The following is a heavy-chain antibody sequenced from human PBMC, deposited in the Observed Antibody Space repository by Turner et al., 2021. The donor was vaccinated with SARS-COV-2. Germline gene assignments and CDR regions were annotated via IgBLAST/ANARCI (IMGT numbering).Heavy chain of an antibody. Sequence: QVQLQESGPGLVKPSETLSLTCTVPGGSISSYYWSWIRQPAGKGLEWIGRIYTSGSTNYNPSLKSRVTMSVETSKNHFSLKLSSVTAADTAVYYCARESGFCTNGVCYPASRYYYGMDVWGQGTTVTVSS. CDR2: IYTSGST. J-gene: IGHJ6*02. V-gene: IGHV4-4*07. CDR1: GGSISSYY. CDR3: ARESGFCTNGVCYPASRYYYGMDV. D-gene: IGHD2-8*01.